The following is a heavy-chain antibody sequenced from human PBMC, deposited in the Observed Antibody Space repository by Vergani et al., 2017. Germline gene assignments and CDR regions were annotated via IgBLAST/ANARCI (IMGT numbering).Heavy chain of an antibody. J-gene: IGHJ4*02. Sequence: EVQLLESGGGLVPPGRSLRLSCAASGFSFGDYAMTWVRQAPGKGLEWVAFIRNKAYGGTTEYAASVKGRFTISRDDSKRLAYLQLSGLKTEDTAVYFCSTGRGYSFGYSDYWGQGTLVTVSS. CDR3: STGRGYSFGYSDY. D-gene: IGHD5-18*01. CDR1: GFSFGDYA. V-gene: IGHV3-49*04. CDR2: IRNKAYGGTT.